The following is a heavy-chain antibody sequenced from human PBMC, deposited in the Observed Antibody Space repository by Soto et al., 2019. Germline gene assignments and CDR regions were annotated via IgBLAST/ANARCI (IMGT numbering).Heavy chain of an antibody. CDR2: ISYDGSNK. D-gene: IGHD2-2*01. V-gene: IGHV3-30*03. J-gene: IGHJ6*02. Sequence: GALRLSCAASGFTFSSYGMHWVRQAPGKGLEWVAVISYDGSNKYYADSVKGRFTISRDNSKNTLYLQMNSLRAEDTAVYYCARDGAMRDYPYYYYYYGMDVWGQGTTVTVSS. CDR3: ARDGAMRDYPYYYYYYGMDV. CDR1: GFTFSSYG.